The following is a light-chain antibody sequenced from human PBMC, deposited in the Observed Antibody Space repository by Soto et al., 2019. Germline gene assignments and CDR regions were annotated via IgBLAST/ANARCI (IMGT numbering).Light chain of an antibody. CDR2: DVT. CDR1: SSDVGGYNY. CDR3: CSYAVTSTYI. Sequence: QSVLTQPRSVSGSPGQSVTISCTGTSSDVGGYNYVSWYQQHPGKAPKLMVYDVTERPSGVPDRFSGSKSGNTASLTISGLRAEDEADYYCCSYAVTSTYIFGTGTKVTVL. J-gene: IGLJ1*01. V-gene: IGLV2-11*01.